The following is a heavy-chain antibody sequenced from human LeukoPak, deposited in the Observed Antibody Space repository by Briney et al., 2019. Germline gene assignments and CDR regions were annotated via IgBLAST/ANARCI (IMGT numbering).Heavy chain of an antibody. V-gene: IGHV4-31*03. CDR3: ARGVPNDYSNYLSSFDY. CDR2: IYYTGST. J-gene: IGHJ4*02. CDR1: GYSISSGYY. Sequence: SETLSLTRTVSGYSISSGYYWSWIRQLPEKGLEWIGYIYYTGSTYYNRSLRGRVKISLDMSQNQLSLKLSSVTAADTAVYYCARGVPNDYSNYLSSFDYWGQGNLVTVSS. D-gene: IGHD4-11*01.